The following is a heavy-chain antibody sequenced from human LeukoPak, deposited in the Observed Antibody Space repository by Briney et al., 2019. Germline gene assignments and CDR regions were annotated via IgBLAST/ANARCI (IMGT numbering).Heavy chain of an antibody. CDR1: GYTFTGYY. V-gene: IGHV1-2*02. Sequence: ASVKASCKTSGYTFTGYYMHWVRQAPGQGLEWMGWIYPNSGGTNYPQKFQGRVTMTRDTSISTAYMELSSLRSDDTAVYYCARLWGKYDAFDIWGQGTMVTVSS. J-gene: IGHJ3*02. D-gene: IGHD7-27*01. CDR3: ARLWGKYDAFDI. CDR2: IYPNSGGT.